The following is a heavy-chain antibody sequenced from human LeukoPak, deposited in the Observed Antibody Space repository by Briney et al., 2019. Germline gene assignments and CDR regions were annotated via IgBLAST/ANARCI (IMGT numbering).Heavy chain of an antibody. Sequence: GGSLRLSCAASGFTFSSYGMHWVRQAPGKGLEWVAFLRYDGSNKYYADSVKGRFTISRDNSKNTLYLQMNSLRAEDTAVYYCAKGLGVVIAIPHAFDIWGQGTMVTVSS. CDR3: AKGLGVVIAIPHAFDI. CDR1: GFTFSSYG. CDR2: LRYDGSNK. V-gene: IGHV3-30*02. D-gene: IGHD2-21*01. J-gene: IGHJ3*02.